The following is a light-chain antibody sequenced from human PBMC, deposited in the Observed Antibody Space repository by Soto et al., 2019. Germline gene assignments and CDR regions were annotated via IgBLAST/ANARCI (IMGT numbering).Light chain of an antibody. CDR3: QEYRTWT. CDR2: DAS. J-gene: IGKJ1*01. V-gene: IGKV1-5*01. CDR1: QDIRNS. Sequence: DIQMTQSPSTLSASVGDRVTITCRASQDIRNSLAWYQQRPGKAPKLLMYDASTLESGAPARFSGSGSGTEFTLTISSLQPEDFATYHCQEYRTWTFGQGTKVDIK.